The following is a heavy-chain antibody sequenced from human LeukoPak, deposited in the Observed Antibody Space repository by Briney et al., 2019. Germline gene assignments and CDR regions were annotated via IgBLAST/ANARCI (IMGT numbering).Heavy chain of an antibody. Sequence: GGSLRLSCAASGFTLSSYAMSWVRQGPGKGLEWVSAISGSGGSTYYADSVKGRFTISRDNSKNTLYLQMNSLRAEDTAVYYCAKSKYSSSWYYFDYWGQGTLVTVSS. CDR3: AKSKYSSSWYYFDY. D-gene: IGHD6-13*01. CDR2: ISGSGGST. V-gene: IGHV3-23*01. CDR1: GFTLSSYA. J-gene: IGHJ4*02.